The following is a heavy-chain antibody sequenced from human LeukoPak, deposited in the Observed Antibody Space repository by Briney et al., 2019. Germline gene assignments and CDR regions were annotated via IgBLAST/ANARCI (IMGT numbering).Heavy chain of an antibody. V-gene: IGHV3-21*01. CDR3: ARGSGIVARAQYYFDY. J-gene: IGHJ4*02. D-gene: IGHD6-6*01. Sequence: GGTLRLSCEASGFTLRSYSMDWVGQAPGKGLEWFSSISSTSSHIYYAHSVKGRFTIFRDTAKNSLYLQMNSLRAEDTAVYYCARGSGIVARAQYYFDYWGQGTLVTVSS. CDR1: GFTLRSYS. CDR2: ISSTSSHI.